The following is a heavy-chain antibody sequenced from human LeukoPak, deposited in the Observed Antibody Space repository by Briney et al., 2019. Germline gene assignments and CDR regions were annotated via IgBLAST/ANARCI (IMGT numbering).Heavy chain of an antibody. V-gene: IGHV1-2*02. Sequence: ASVKVSCKASGYTFTGYYMHWVRQAPGQGLEWMGWINPNSGGTNYAQKFQGRVTMTRDTSISTAYMELSRLRSDDTAVYYCARARTVVPAAMDYWGQGTLVTVSS. CDR2: INPNSGGT. CDR3: ARARTVVPAAMDY. CDR1: GYTFTGYY. J-gene: IGHJ4*02. D-gene: IGHD2-2*01.